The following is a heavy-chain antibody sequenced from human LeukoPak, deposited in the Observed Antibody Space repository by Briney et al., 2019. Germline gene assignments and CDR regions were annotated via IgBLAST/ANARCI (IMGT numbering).Heavy chain of an antibody. J-gene: IGHJ4*02. V-gene: IGHV3-11*06. D-gene: IGHD3-16*01. CDR2: ISSSSSYT. CDR3: ARASGGNYFDY. Sequence: GGSLRLSCAASGFTFGDYYMSWIRQAPGKGLEWVSYISSSSSYTNYADSVKGRFTISRDNAKNSLYLQMNSLRAEDTAVYYCARASGGNYFDYWGQGTLVTVSS. CDR1: GFTFGDYY.